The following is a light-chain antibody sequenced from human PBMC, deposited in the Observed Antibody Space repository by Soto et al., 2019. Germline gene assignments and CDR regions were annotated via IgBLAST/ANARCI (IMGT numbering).Light chain of an antibody. V-gene: IGKV3-11*01. CDR3: QQRSNWPQIT. J-gene: IGKJ4*01. Sequence: EIVLTQSPATLSLSPGERATLSCRASQSVSKYLAWYQQKPGQAPRLLIHDASNRATGIPARFSGSGSGTHFTLTLSSLEPEDFGVYYCQQRSNWPQITFGGGTKVEIK. CDR1: QSVSKY. CDR2: DAS.